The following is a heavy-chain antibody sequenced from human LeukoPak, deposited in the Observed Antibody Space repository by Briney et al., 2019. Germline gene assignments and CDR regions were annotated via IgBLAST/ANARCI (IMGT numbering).Heavy chain of an antibody. CDR1: GFTFSAYW. D-gene: IGHD1-1*01. CDR3: AREILEPGKTHEY. V-gene: IGHV3-74*01. J-gene: IGHJ4*02. CDR2: INNDGTAT. Sequence: GGSLRLSCAASGFTFSAYWMHWVRQVPGKGVVWVSRINNDGTATFFADSVKGRFTISRDNAKNTSSLQMDSLRAEDTAMYYCAREILEPGKTHEYWGQGTLVTVSS.